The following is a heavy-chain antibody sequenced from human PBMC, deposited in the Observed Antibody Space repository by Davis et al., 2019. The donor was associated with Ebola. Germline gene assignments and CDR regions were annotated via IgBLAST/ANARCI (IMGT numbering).Heavy chain of an antibody. CDR2: ISYDGSNK. CDR3: AKDGPFYY. J-gene: IGHJ4*02. V-gene: IGHV3-30-3*01. Sequence: PGGSLRLSCAASGFTFSSYAMHWVRQAPGKGLEWVAVISYDGSNKYYADSVKGRFTISRDNSKNTLYLQMNSLRAEDTAVYYCAKDGPFYYWGQGTLVTVSS. CDR1: GFTFSSYA.